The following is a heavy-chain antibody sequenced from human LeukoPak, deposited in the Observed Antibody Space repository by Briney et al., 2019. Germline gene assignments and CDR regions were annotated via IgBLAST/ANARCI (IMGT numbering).Heavy chain of an antibody. CDR1: GGSFSGYY. V-gene: IGHV4-34*01. J-gene: IGHJ6*03. CDR2: INHSGST. Sequence: SETLSLTCAVYGGSFSGYYWSWIRQPPGKGLEWIGEINHSGSTNYNPSLKSRVTISVDTSKNQFSLKLSSVTAADTAVYYCARGTGSGWYSNYYYYMDVWGKGTSVTVSS. CDR3: ARGTGSGWYSNYYYYMDV. D-gene: IGHD6-19*01.